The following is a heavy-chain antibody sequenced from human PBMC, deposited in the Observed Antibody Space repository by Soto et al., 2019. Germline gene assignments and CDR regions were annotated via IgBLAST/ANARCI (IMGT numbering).Heavy chain of an antibody. V-gene: IGHV1-18*01. D-gene: IGHD5-18*01. Sequence: GASVKVSCKASGYTFTSYGISWVRQAPGQGLEWMGWISACNGNTNYAQKLQGRVTMTTDTSTSTAYMELRSLRSDDTAVYYCARDLRRYSYGYPGLDYWGQGTLVTVSS. CDR1: GYTFTSYG. CDR2: ISACNGNT. CDR3: ARDLRRYSYGYPGLDY. J-gene: IGHJ4*02.